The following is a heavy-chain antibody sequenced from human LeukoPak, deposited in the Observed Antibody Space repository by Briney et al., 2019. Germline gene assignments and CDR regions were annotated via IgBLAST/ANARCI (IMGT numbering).Heavy chain of an antibody. CDR1: GFTFNDFA. Sequence: GGSLRLSCAASGFTFNDFAMHWVRLTPGKSLEWVSGISWNSGRIAYADSVKGRFPISRDNAENSLYLQMNSLRTEDTAFYYCVKDGGDYGDYSYYFDYWGQGTLVTVSS. J-gene: IGHJ4*02. CDR2: ISWNSGRI. CDR3: VKDGGDYGDYSYYFDY. D-gene: IGHD4-17*01. V-gene: IGHV3-9*01.